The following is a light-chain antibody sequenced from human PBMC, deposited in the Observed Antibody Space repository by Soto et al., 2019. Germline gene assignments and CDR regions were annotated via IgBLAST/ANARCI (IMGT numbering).Light chain of an antibody. CDR2: AAS. CDR3: QQLNSYHPLT. J-gene: IGKJ4*01. CDR1: QSISSW. V-gene: IGKV1-5*01. Sequence: DIHMTQSPSTLSASVGDRVTITCRASQSISSWLAWYQQKPGKAPKLLIYAASTLQSGVPSRFSGSGSGTDFTLTISSLQPEDFATYYCQQLNSYHPLTFGGGTKVDI.